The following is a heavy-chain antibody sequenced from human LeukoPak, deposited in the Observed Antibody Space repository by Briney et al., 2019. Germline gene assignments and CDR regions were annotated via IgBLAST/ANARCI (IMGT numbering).Heavy chain of an antibody. CDR1: GFTFRNYA. D-gene: IGHD3-9*01. Sequence: PGGSLRLSCAASGFTFRNYAMMWVRLAPGKGPEWVSTVSGSGDGTYYADSVKGRFTISRDNSKNTLYLQMNSLRVEDTAVYYCAKDYDILTGYSNGYYFDYWGQGTLVIVSS. J-gene: IGHJ4*02. CDR2: VSGSGDGT. CDR3: AKDYDILTGYSNGYYFDY. V-gene: IGHV3-23*01.